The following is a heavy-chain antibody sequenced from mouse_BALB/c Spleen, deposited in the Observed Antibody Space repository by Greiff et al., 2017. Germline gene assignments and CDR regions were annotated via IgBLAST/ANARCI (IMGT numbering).Heavy chain of an antibody. CDR3: ARSGGSSYLAY. J-gene: IGHJ3*01. D-gene: IGHD1-1*01. Sequence: VQLQQSGAELAKPGASVKMSCKASGYTFTSYWMHWVKQRPGQGLEWIGYINPSTGYTEYNQKFKDKATLTADKSSSTAYMQLSSLTSEDSAVYYCARSGGSSYLAYWGQGTLVTVSA. CDR1: GYTFTSYW. V-gene: IGHV1-7*01. CDR2: INPSTGYT.